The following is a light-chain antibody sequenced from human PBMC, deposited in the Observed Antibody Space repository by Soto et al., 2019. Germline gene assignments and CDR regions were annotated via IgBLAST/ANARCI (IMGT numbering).Light chain of an antibody. CDR3: QPYHSYWT. CDR1: QNIRSR. CDR2: DAS. Sequence: DFQMTQSPSTLSASVGDRVTITCRASQNIRSRLAWFQQKPGKAPKLLIYDASSLESGVPQRFSGSGSGTEFTLPISRLQTDDFSTYYCQPYHSYWTFGQWTKVE. V-gene: IGKV1-5*01. J-gene: IGKJ1*01.